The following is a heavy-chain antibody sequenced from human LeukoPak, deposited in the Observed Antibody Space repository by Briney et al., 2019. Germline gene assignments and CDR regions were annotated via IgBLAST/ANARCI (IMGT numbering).Heavy chain of an antibody. J-gene: IGHJ6*03. CDR3: AREPRYCSGGNCYRGGYMDV. V-gene: IGHV4-4*07. Sequence: SETLSLTCTVSGGSISSYYWSWIRQPAGKGLEWIGRIYTSGSTNYNPSLKSRVTISVDTSKNQFSLKLSSVTAADTAVYYCAREPRYCSGGNCYRGGYMDVWGKGTTVTVSS. CDR2: IYTSGST. D-gene: IGHD2-15*01. CDR1: GGSISSYY.